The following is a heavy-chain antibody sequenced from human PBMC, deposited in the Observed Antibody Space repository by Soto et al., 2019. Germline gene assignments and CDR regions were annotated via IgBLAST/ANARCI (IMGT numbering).Heavy chain of an antibody. J-gene: IGHJ6*03. V-gene: IGHV3-30*03. Sequence: GGSLRLSCSASGFSVSSYGIHWVRQAPGKGLEWVAFMSNDGRKDYYADSVKGRFTISRDDSKGKIYLQTNNLRPEDTALYYCARAHLHSTNWYGLRQRNYSMDVWGKGTRVTVSS. CDR3: ARAHLHSTNWYGLRQRNYSMDV. D-gene: IGHD2-2*01. CDR1: GFSVSSYG. CDR2: MSNDGRKD.